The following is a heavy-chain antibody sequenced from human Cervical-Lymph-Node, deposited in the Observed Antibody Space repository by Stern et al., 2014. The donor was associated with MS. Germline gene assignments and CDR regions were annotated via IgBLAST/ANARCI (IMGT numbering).Heavy chain of an antibody. CDR1: GFTVSNNY. CDR2: IYTDDTT. D-gene: IGHD3-3*01. V-gene: IGHV3-53*01. Sequence: VQLVESGGGLIQPGGSLRLSCAAPGFTVSNNYMSWVRQAPGKGLDWVSLIYTDDTTYSAGSVQGRFTISRDSSKNKLFLQMNSLRAEDTAVYYCARAIFGVNTAAMAPDAFDTWGQGTMVTVSS. CDR3: ARAIFGVNTAAMAPDAFDT. J-gene: IGHJ3*02.